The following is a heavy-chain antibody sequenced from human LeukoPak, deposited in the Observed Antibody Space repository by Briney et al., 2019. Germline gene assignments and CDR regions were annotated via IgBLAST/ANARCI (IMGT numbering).Heavy chain of an antibody. CDR2: VLSDGSRI. CDR3: ARVAVGGTRAFDI. D-gene: IGHD6-19*01. V-gene: IGHV3-74*01. Sequence: GGSLRLSCGASGFTSSSYWMHWVRQAPGKGLVWVSGVLSDGSRITYADSVKGRFTISRDNAKKTLYLEMDSLRAEDTAVYYCARVAVGGTRAFDIWGQGTTVTVSS. J-gene: IGHJ3*02. CDR1: GFTSSSYW.